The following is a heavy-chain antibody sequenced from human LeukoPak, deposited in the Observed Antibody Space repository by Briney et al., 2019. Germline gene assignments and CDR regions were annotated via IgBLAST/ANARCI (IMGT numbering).Heavy chain of an antibody. CDR1: GGSISSGSYY. CDR3: ARDSTTTVTIFDY. V-gene: IGHV4-61*02. D-gene: IGHD4-17*01. CDR2: IYTSGST. J-gene: IGHJ4*02. Sequence: SETLSLTCTVSGGSISSGSYYWSWIRRPAGKGLEWIGRIYTSGSTNYNPSLKSRVTISADTSKNQFSLKLSSVTAADTAVYYCARDSTTTVTIFDYWGQGTLVTVSS.